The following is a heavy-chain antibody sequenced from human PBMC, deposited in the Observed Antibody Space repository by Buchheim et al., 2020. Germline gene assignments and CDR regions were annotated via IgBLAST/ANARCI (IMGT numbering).Heavy chain of an antibody. V-gene: IGHV3-66*02. D-gene: IGHD5-24*01. Sequence: EVQLVESGGGLVQPGGSLRLSCAASGFTVSSNYMSWVRQAPGKGLEWVSVIYSGGSTYYADSVKGRFTISRDNSKNTLSLQMNSLRAEDTAVYYCARAGEMATRRWNDYWGQGTL. CDR1: GFTVSSNY. CDR2: IYSGGST. CDR3: ARAGEMATRRWNDY. J-gene: IGHJ4*02.